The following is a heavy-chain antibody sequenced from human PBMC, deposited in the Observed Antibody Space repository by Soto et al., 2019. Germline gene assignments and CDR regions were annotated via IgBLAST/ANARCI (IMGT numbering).Heavy chain of an antibody. Sequence: QVQLVQSGDEVRKPGSSVKVAFKAYGYIFVNFGIAWVRQARGLGLEWMGWISPYSGNTHYASKVQGRLTMTTDTSTSTAYMDLGSLTSDDSAVYYCAMVDNYATPTPQDVWGQGTTVTVSS. D-gene: IGHD5-12*01. CDR3: AMVDNYATPTPQDV. CDR1: GYIFVNFG. V-gene: IGHV1-18*01. J-gene: IGHJ6*02. CDR2: ISPYSGNT.